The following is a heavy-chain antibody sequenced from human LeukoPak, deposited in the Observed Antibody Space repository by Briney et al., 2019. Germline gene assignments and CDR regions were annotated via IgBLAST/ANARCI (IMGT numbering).Heavy chain of an antibody. V-gene: IGHV3-66*01. CDR3: ARDGVVVTGAFDI. Sequence: GGSLRLSFPASGFTVSSNFMYWLRQAPLKGLEWVSVVYSDGSTYYADSVKGRLTISRDNSKKTLYLQMNSLRAEDTGVYYCARDGVVVTGAFDIWGQGTMVKVCS. D-gene: IGHD2-21*02. CDR2: VYSDGST. J-gene: IGHJ3*02. CDR1: GFTVSSNF.